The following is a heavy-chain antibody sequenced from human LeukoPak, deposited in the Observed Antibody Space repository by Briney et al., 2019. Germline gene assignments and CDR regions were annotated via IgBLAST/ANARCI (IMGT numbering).Heavy chain of an antibody. J-gene: IGHJ5*02. CDR1: DGSISSYY. CDR2: IYTSGST. V-gene: IGHV4-4*07. D-gene: IGHD6-19*01. CDR3: ARDWAVAGKGFDP. Sequence: SETLSLTCTVSDGSISSYYWSWIRQPAGKGLEWIGRIYTSGSTNYNPSLKSRVTVSVDTSKNQFSLKLSSVTAADTAVYYCARDWAVAGKGFDPWGQGTLVTVSS.